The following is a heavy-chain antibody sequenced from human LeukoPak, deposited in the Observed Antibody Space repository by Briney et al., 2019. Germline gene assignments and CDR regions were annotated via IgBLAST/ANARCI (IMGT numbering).Heavy chain of an antibody. CDR1: GFTFSSHS. CDR3: AREFSSSFGVG. D-gene: IGHD6-6*01. CDR2: ISGSSSYI. Sequence: GGSLRLSCAASGFTFSSHSMNWVRQAPGKGLEWVSSISGSSSYIYYADSVKGRFTISRDNAKNSLYLQMNSLRAEDTAVYYCAREFSSSFGVGWGQGTLVTVSS. J-gene: IGHJ4*02. V-gene: IGHV3-21*01.